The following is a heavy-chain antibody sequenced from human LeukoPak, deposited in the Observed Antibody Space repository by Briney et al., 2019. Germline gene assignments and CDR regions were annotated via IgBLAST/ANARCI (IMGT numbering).Heavy chain of an antibody. CDR1: GGSISSSSYY. CDR2: IYYSGST. CDR3: ARLYYYGSGSSTADY. V-gene: IGHV4-39*01. Sequence: PSETLSLTCTVSGGSISSSSYYWGWIRQPPGKGLEWIGSIYYSGSTYYNPSLKSRVTISVDTSKNQFSLKLSSATAADTAVYYCARLYYYGSGSSTADYWGQGTLVTVSS. J-gene: IGHJ4*02. D-gene: IGHD3-10*01.